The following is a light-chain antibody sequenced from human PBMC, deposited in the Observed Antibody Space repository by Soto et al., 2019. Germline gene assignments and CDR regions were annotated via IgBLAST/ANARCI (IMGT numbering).Light chain of an antibody. CDR1: ETISSW. Sequence: DIKMTQSPSTLSVSVGDRVTITCRTSETISSWLAWYQQKPGKAPKLLIYKSSALKSGVPSRFSGSGSGTEFTLTISSLQPDDFATDYCQHYNSYSEAFGQGTKVDIK. CDR3: QHYNSYSEA. CDR2: KSS. V-gene: IGKV1-5*03. J-gene: IGKJ1*01.